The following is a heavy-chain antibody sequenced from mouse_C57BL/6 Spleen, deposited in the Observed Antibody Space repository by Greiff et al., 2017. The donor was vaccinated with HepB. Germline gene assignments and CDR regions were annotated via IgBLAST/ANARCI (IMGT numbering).Heavy chain of an antibody. Sequence: VQLQQSGAELVRPGASVKLSCKASGYTFTDYYINWVKQRPGQGLEWIARIYPGSGNTYYNEKFKGKATLTAEKSSSTAYMQLSSLTSGDSAVNFGATDSSGYFDYWGQGTTLTVSS. D-gene: IGHD3-2*02. CDR3: ATDSSGYFDY. J-gene: IGHJ2*01. V-gene: IGHV1-76*01. CDR2: IYPGSGNT. CDR1: GYTFTDYY.